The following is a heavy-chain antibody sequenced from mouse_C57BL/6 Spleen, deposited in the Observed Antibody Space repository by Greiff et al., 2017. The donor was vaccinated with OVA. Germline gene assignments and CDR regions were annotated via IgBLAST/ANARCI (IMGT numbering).Heavy chain of an antibody. Sequence: EVQLQQSGPELVKPGASVKISCKASGYTFTDYYMNWVKQSHGKGLEWIGDINPNNGGTSYNQKFKGKATLTVDKSSSTAYMELRSLTSEDSAVYYCARGGTVVPYYFDYWGQGTTLTVSS. V-gene: IGHV1-26*01. J-gene: IGHJ2*01. D-gene: IGHD1-1*01. CDR1: GYTFTDYY. CDR2: INPNNGGT. CDR3: ARGGTVVPYYFDY.